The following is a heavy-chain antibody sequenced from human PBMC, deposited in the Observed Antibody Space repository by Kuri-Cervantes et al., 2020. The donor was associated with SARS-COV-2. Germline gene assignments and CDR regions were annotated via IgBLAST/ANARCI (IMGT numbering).Heavy chain of an antibody. J-gene: IGHJ6*03. CDR3: ARDGADCSGGSCPYYYYMDV. V-gene: IGHV1-24*01. Sequence: ASVKVSCKVSGYTLTELSMHWVRQAPGKGLEWMGGFDPEDGETIYAQKFQGRVTMTEDTSTDTAYMELRSLRSDDTAVYYCARDGADCSGGSCPYYYYMDVWGKGTTVTGSS. CDR1: GYTLTELS. CDR2: FDPEDGET. D-gene: IGHD2-15*01.